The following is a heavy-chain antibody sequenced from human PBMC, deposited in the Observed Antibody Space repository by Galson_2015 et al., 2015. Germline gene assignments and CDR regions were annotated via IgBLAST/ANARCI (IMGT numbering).Heavy chain of an antibody. V-gene: IGHV3-7*03. CDR3: ARARWWGTGPDY. D-gene: IGHD3-16*01. CDR1: GFTFSSYW. J-gene: IGHJ4*02. CDR2: IKQDGSEK. Sequence: SLRLSCAASGFTFSSYWMSWVRQAPGKGLEWVANIKQDGSEKYYVDSVKGQFTISRDNAKNSLYLQMNSLRDEDTAFYYCARARWWGTGPDYWGQGTLVTVSS.